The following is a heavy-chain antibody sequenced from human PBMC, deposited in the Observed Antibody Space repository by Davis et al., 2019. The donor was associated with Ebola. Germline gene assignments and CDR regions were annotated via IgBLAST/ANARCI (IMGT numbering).Heavy chain of an antibody. V-gene: IGHV3-23*01. J-gene: IGHJ4*02. Sequence: GGSLRLSCAASGFTFSSYAMSWVRQAPGKGLEWVSAISGSGGSTYYADSVKGRFTISRDNSKNTLYLQMNSLRAEDTAVYYCAGSGRKDGYNSALDYWGQGTLVTVSS. CDR3: AGSGRKDGYNSALDY. CDR1: GFTFSSYA. D-gene: IGHD5-24*01. CDR2: ISGSGGST.